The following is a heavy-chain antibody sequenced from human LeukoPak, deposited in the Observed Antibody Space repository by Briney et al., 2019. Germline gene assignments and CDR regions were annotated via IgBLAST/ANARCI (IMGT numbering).Heavy chain of an antibody. CDR1: GFTFSIST. Sequence: GGSLRLSCAASGFTFSISTMNWVRQAPGKGLEWVSSISSSSSTMHYADSVKGRFTISRDNAKNSLYLQMNSLRAEDTAVYYCARDSISSRYDFWSGYYLDAFDIWGQGTMVTVSS. V-gene: IGHV3-21*01. D-gene: IGHD3-3*01. J-gene: IGHJ3*02. CDR2: ISSSSSTM. CDR3: ARDSISSRYDFWSGYYLDAFDI.